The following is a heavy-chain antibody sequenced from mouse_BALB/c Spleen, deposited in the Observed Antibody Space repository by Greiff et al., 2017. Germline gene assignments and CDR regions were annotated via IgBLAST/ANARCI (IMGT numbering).Heavy chain of an antibody. D-gene: IGHD2-4*01. J-gene: IGHJ3*01. V-gene: IGHV2-9*02. CDR3: ARDEGMITTTY. CDR1: GFSLTSYG. Sequence: VKLVESGPGLVAPSQSLSITCTVSGFSLTSYGVHWVRQPPGKGLEWLGVIWAGGSTNYNSALMSRLSISKDNSKSQVFLKMNSLQTDDTAMYYCARDEGMITTTYWGQGTLVTVSA. CDR2: IWAGGST.